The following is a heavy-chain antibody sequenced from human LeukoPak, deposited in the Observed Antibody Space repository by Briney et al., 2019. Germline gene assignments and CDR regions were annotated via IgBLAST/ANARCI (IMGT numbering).Heavy chain of an antibody. CDR3: ARVDTVMAYYFDL. D-gene: IGHD5-18*01. CDR2: IYSGGTT. J-gene: IGHJ4*02. Sequence: GGSLRLSCAASGFTVSTNCMTCVRQAPRKGLEWVSTIYSGGTTYYADSVMGRFTISRHNSRNTLYLQMNSLRAEDTAVYHCARVDTVMAYYFDLWGQGTLVTVSS. V-gene: IGHV3-53*04. CDR1: GFTVSTNC.